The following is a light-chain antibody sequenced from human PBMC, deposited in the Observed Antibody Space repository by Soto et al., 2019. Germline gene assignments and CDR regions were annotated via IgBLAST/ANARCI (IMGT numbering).Light chain of an antibody. CDR3: QQYDNLPIT. Sequence: DIQMTQSPSSLSASVGDRVTITCQASQDISNYLNWYQQKPGKAPKLLIYDASNLETGVPSRFSGSGSGTDFTFTISSLQPEDIATYYCQQYDNLPITFGHGTPLEI. CDR1: QDISNY. CDR2: DAS. J-gene: IGKJ5*01. V-gene: IGKV1-33*01.